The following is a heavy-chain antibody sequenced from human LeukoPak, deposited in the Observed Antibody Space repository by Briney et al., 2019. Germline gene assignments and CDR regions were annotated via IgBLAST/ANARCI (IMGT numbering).Heavy chain of an antibody. CDR3: ARVEYCSGGSCYDNWFDP. CDR1: GFTVSSNY. D-gene: IGHD2-15*01. CDR2: IYSGGST. V-gene: IGHV3-66*01. Sequence: GGSLRLSCAASGFTVSSNYMSWVRQAPGKGLEWVSVIYSGGSTYYADSVKGRFTISRDNSKNTLYLQMNSLRAEDTAVYYCARVEYCSGGSCYDNWFDPWGQGTLVTVSS. J-gene: IGHJ5*02.